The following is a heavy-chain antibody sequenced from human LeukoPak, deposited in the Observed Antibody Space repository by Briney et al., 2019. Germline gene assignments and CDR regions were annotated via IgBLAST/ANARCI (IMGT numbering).Heavy chain of an antibody. CDR2: IYPSDSDT. V-gene: IGHV5-51*01. CDR1: GXSFTSYW. CDR3: ARIGYSYGYFDF. D-gene: IGHD5-18*01. J-gene: IGHJ4*02. Sequence: GESLKISCKGSGXSFTSYWIGWVRQMPGKGLEWMGIIYPSDSDTTYSPSFQGQVTISADKSISTAYLQWSSLKASDTAMFYCARIGYSYGYFDFWGQGTLVTVSS.